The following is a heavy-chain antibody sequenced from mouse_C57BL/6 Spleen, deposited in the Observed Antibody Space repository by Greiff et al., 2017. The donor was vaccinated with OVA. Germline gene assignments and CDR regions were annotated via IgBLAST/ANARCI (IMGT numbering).Heavy chain of an antibody. Sequence: QVHVKQPGAELVRPGSSVKLSCKASGYTFTSYWMDWVKQRPGQGLEWIGNIYPSDSETHYNQKFKDKATLTVDKSSSTAYMQLSSLTSEDSAVYYCARGGDYYGSSNYWGQGTTLTVSS. D-gene: IGHD1-1*01. CDR3: ARGGDYYGSSNY. CDR1: GYTFTSYW. J-gene: IGHJ2*01. V-gene: IGHV1-61*01. CDR2: IYPSDSET.